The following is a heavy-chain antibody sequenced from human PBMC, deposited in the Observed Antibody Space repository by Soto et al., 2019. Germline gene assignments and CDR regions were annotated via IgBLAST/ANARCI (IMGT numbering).Heavy chain of an antibody. CDR2: ISYDGSNK. CDR1: GFTFSSCA. V-gene: IGHV3-30-3*01. Sequence: QVQLVESGGGVVQPGRSLRLSCAASGFTFSSCAMHWVRQAPGKGLEWVAVISYDGSNKYYADSVKGRFTVSRDNSKNTVYLQVNSLRAEDTTVYYCARDKGDLRFLEWSYYFDYWGQGTLVTVSS. CDR3: ARDKGDLRFLEWSYYFDY. D-gene: IGHD3-3*01. J-gene: IGHJ4*02.